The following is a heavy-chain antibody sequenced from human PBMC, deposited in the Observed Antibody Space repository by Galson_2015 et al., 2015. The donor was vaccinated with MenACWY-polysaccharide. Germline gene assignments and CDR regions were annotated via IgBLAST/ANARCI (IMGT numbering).Heavy chain of an antibody. V-gene: IGHV3-23*01. CDR1: GFSFNSYA. CDR3: ARGYSAYD. D-gene: IGHD5-12*01. J-gene: IGHJ4*02. CDR2: ISGSGDTT. Sequence: SLRLSCAASGFSFNSYAMRWVRQAPGKGLEWVSAISGSGDTTHYADSVKGRFIVSRDNFRNMVHLQMNSLRAEDTALYYCARGYSAYDWGQGTLVTVSA.